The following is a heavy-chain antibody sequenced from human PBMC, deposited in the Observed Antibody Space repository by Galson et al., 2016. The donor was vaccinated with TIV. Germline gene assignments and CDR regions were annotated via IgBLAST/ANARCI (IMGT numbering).Heavy chain of an antibody. J-gene: IGHJ3*02. V-gene: IGHV4-38-2*01. CDR1: SYSIGSGFF. CDR2: GHHSGIT. Sequence: SETLSLTCAVSSYSIGSGFFWGWIRQTPGKGLEWIATGHHSGITYYNPSLKSRVAISLDTSNNQFFLRLNSVTAADRAVYFCARHEGGAFDSWGQGTMVTVSS. CDR3: ARHEGGAFDS.